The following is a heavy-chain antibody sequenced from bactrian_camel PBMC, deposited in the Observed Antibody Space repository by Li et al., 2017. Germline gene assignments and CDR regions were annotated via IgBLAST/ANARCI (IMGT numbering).Heavy chain of an antibody. V-gene: IGHV3S6*01. CDR1: GRTYSHYC. CDR3: AAAARWVSCGRYSY. J-gene: IGHJ4*01. Sequence: HVQLVESGGGSVQAGESLRLSCAISGRTYSHYCMAWFRQSPGKERVQVAQRDTDGEETYADSVKDRFTISLDNSKNILYLQLRSLEPEDTAVYTCAAAARWVSCGRYSYWGRGTQVTVS. CDR2: RDTDGEET. D-gene: IGHD5*01.